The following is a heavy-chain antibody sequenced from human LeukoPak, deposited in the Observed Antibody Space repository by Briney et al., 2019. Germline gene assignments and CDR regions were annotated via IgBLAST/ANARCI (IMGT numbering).Heavy chain of an antibody. CDR3: TRPHSSGFNWFDP. V-gene: IGHV3-73*01. CDR2: IRSKANSYAT. D-gene: IGHD6-19*01. J-gene: IGHJ5*02. Sequence: GGSLRLSCAASGFTFSGSAMHWVRQASGKGLEWVGRIRSKANSYATAYAASVKGRFTISRDDSKNTAYLQMNSLKTEDTAVYYCTRPHSSGFNWFDPWGQGTLVTVSS. CDR1: GFTFSGSA.